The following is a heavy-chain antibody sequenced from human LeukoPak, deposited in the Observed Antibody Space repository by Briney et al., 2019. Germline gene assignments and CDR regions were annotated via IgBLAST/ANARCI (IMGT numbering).Heavy chain of an antibody. V-gene: IGHV3-9*01. CDR1: GFTFDDYA. Sequence: GRSLRLSCAASGFTFDDYAMHWVQQAPGKGLEWVSGISWNSGSIGYADSVKGRFTISRDNAKNSLYLQMNSLRAEDTALYYCAKGFGYSSSWYVSYFDYWGQGTLVTVSS. CDR3: AKGFGYSSSWYVSYFDY. D-gene: IGHD6-13*01. J-gene: IGHJ4*02. CDR2: ISWNSGSI.